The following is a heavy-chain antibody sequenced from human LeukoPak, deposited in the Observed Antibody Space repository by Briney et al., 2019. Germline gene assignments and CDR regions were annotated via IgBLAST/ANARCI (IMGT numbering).Heavy chain of an antibody. CDR3: ARDPGGNTYYDILTGYSYYYYMDV. CDR1: GYTFTGYY. CDR2: INPNSGGT. J-gene: IGHJ6*03. D-gene: IGHD3-9*01. Sequence: ASVKVSCKASGYTFTGYYIHWVRQAPGQGLEWMGWINPNSGGTNYAQKFQGRVTMTRDTSISTAYMELSRLRSDDTAVYYCARDPGGNTYYDILTGYSYYYYMDVWGKGTTVTISS. V-gene: IGHV1-2*02.